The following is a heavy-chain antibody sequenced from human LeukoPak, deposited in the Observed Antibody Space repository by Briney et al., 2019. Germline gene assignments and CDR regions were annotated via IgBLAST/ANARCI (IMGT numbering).Heavy chain of an antibody. CDR1: GYTFASYG. CDR3: ARDRPRPGVNIVVVPAATYYYYYYGMDV. V-gene: IGHV1-18*01. J-gene: IGHJ6*02. Sequence: ASVKVSCKASGYTFASYGISWVRQAPGQGLEWMGWISAYNGNTNYAQKLQGRVTMTTDTSTSTAYMELRSLRSDDTAVYYCARDRPRPGVNIVVVPAATYYYYYYGMDVWGQGTTVTVSS. CDR2: ISAYNGNT. D-gene: IGHD2-2*01.